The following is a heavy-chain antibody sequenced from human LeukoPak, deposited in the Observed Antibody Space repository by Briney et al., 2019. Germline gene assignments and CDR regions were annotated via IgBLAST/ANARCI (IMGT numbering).Heavy chain of an antibody. CDR1: GVSISSSNSY. CDR2: IYYSGST. D-gene: IGHD2-8*02. Sequence: SETLSLTCTVSGVSISSSNSYWGWIRQPPGKGLEWIGSIYYSGSTYYNPSLKSRVTISVDTSKNQFSLKLSSVTAADTAVYYCARNPDVVLVVSSTGTFDVWGQGTMVTVSS. V-gene: IGHV4-39*01. J-gene: IGHJ3*01. CDR3: ARNPDVVLVVSSTGTFDV.